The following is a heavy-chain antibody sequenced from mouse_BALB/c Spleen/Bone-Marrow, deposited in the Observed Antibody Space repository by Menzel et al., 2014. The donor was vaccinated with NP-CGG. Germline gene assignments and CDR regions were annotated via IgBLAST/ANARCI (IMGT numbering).Heavy chain of an antibody. V-gene: IGHV1-9*01. D-gene: IGHD1-1*01. CDR3: AREDGLWYFDV. CDR1: GYTFSSYW. CDR2: ILPGSGST. Sequence: QVQLQQSGAELMKPGASVKISCKATGYTFSSYWIEWVKQRPGHGLEWIGEILPGSGSTNYNEKFKGKATFTADTSSNTAYMQLSSLTSEGSAVYYCAREDGLWYFDVWGPGTTVTASS. J-gene: IGHJ1*01.